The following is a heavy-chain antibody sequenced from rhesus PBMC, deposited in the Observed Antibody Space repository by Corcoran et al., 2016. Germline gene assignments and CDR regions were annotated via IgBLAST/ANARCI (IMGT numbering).Heavy chain of an antibody. D-gene: IGHD4-23*01. CDR2: IYGSSTIT. J-gene: IGHJ2*01. V-gene: IGHV4S10*01. Sequence: QVQLQESGPGVVKPSETLSLTCAVSGVSISASYRWSWIRQPPGKGREWIGYIYGSSTITNYNPSLKSRVTISKDTSKNQCSLKLSSVTAADTAVVYCARVAVTYWYFDLWGPGTPITISS. CDR3: ARVAVTYWYFDL. CDR1: GVSISASYR.